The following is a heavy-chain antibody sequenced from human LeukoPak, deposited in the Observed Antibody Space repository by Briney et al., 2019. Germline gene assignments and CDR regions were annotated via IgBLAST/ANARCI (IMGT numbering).Heavy chain of an antibody. CDR1: GFTFSDYY. V-gene: IGHV3-11*04. CDR3: ARGSGTNFWSGYYTGFDY. CDR2: ISSSGSTI. J-gene: IGHJ4*02. D-gene: IGHD3-3*01. Sequence: PGGSLRLSCAASGFTFSDYYMSWIRQAPGKGLEWVSYISSSGSTIYCADSVKGRFTISRDNAKNSLYLQMNSLRAEDTAVYYCARGSGTNFWSGYYTGFDYWGQGTLVTVSS.